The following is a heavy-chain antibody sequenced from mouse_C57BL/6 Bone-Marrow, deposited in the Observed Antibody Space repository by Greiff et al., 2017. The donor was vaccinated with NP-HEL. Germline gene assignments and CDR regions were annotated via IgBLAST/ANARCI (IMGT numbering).Heavy chain of an antibody. CDR1: GYTFTDYY. V-gene: IGHV1-19*01. Sequence: VQLQQSGPVLVKPGASVKMSCKASGYTFTDYYMNWVKQSHGKSLEWIGVINPYNGGTRYNQKFKGKATLTVDKSSSTSYMELNSLTSEDSAVYYCARIYDGYYGFAYWGQVTLVTVSA. CDR2: INPYNGGT. J-gene: IGHJ3*01. D-gene: IGHD2-3*01. CDR3: ARIYDGYYGFAY.